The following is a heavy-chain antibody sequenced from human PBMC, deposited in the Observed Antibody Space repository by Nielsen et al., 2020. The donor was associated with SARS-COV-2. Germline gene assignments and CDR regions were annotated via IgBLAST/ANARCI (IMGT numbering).Heavy chain of an antibody. CDR2: IFSNDDK. D-gene: IGHD5-12*01. CDR1: GFSLTNAGMG. Sequence: SGPTLVTPAVTLTLICTVSGFSLTNAGMGVSWIRQPPGKALEWLAHIFSNDDKSSSASLKNRLTISKDTSKSQVVLTMTNMDPVDTATYYCARINWGYDFESSYFYYYMDVWGKGTTVTVSS. V-gene: IGHV2-26*01. J-gene: IGHJ6*03. CDR3: ARINWGYDFESSYFYYYMDV.